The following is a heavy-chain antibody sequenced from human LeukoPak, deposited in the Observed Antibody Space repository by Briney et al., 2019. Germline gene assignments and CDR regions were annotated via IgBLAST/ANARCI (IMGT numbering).Heavy chain of an antibody. CDR2: INPNSGGT. CDR3: ARVGYYYDSSGYFKD. Sequence: ASVKVSCKASGYTFTSYYMHWVRQAPGQGLEWMGWINPNSGGTNYAQKFQGRVTMTRDTSISTAYMELSRLRSDDTAVYYCARVGYYYDSSGYFKDWGQGTLVTVSS. V-gene: IGHV1-2*02. CDR1: GYTFTSYY. J-gene: IGHJ4*02. D-gene: IGHD3-22*01.